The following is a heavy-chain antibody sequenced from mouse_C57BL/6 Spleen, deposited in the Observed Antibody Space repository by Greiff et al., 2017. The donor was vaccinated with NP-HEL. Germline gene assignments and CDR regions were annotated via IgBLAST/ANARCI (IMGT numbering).Heavy chain of an antibody. V-gene: IGHV1-19*01. CDR2: INPYNGGT. Sequence: VQLQQSGPVLVKPGASVKMSCKASGYTFTDYYMNWVKQSHGKSLEWIGVINPYNGGTSYNQKFKGKATLTVDKSSSTAYMELNSLTSEDSAVYYCARGDLDAMDYWGQGTSVTVSS. CDR3: ARGDLDAMDY. CDR1: GYTFTDYY. J-gene: IGHJ4*01.